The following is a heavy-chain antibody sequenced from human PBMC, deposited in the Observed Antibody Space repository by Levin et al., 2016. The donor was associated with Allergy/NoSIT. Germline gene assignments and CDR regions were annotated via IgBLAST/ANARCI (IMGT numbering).Heavy chain of an antibody. J-gene: IGHJ4*02. CDR1: GFTFSSYS. V-gene: IGHV3-21*01. D-gene: IGHD3-10*01. CDR3: AKLWFGESLSRLLDY. Sequence: GGSLRLSCAASGFTFSSYSMNWVRQAPGKGLEWVSSISSSSSYIYYADSVKGRFTISRDNAKNSLYLQMNSLRAEDTAVYYCAKLWFGESLSRLLDYWGRGTLVTVSS. CDR2: ISSSSSYI.